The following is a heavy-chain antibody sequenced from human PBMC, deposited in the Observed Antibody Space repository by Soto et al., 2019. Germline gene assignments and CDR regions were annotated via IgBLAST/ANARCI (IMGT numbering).Heavy chain of an antibody. J-gene: IGHJ4*02. D-gene: IGHD3-3*01. V-gene: IGHV1-69*02. Sequence: QVQLVQSGAEVKKPGASVKVSCKASGGTFSSYTSSWVRQAQGQGLEWMGRIIHILGIANYAQKCQGRVTITTNKSTSTACMEPSILRSEDTAVYYFASETDGGNYEAYWGQGTLVTVSS. CDR1: GGTFSSYT. CDR2: IIHILGIA. CDR3: ASETDGGNYEAY.